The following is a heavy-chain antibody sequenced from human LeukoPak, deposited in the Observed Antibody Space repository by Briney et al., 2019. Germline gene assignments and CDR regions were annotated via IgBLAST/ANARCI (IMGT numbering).Heavy chain of an antibody. Sequence: PSETLSLTCAVSGGSISSNSYYWGWIRQPPGKGLEWIGSIYYSGSTYYNPSLKSRVTISVDTSKNQFSLKLSSVTAADTAVYYCARISGYYLAYDYWGQGTLVTVSS. D-gene: IGHD3-22*01. CDR1: GGSISSNSYY. V-gene: IGHV4-39*01. CDR3: ARISGYYLAYDY. CDR2: IYYSGST. J-gene: IGHJ4*02.